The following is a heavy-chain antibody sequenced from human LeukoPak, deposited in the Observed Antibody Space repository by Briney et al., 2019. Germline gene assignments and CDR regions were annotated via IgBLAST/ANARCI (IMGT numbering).Heavy chain of an antibody. J-gene: IGHJ4*02. CDR2: LSGSGGTI. CDR1: GFTLSNYA. Sequence: GGSLRLSCGASGFTLSNYAMSWVRQAPGKGLEWVSTLSGSGGTIYYADSVKGRFTISRDNSKNTLYLQVNSLRAEDTAIYYCAREIDSSGYQANYFDYWGQGTLVTVSS. V-gene: IGHV3-23*01. D-gene: IGHD3-22*01. CDR3: AREIDSSGYQANYFDY.